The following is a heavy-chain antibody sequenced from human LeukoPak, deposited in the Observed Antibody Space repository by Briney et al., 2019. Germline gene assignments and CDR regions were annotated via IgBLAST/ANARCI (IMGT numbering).Heavy chain of an antibody. Sequence: GGSLRLSCAASGFTLSSYNMKWVRRAPGRGRVWVSSISSSSSYIYYADSVKGRFTSSRDTAKNSLYPQMNSLRAENTAVYYCAVSARSGYYGDYWGQGTLVTVSS. CDR1: GFTLSSYN. V-gene: IGHV3-21*01. CDR2: ISSSSSYI. D-gene: IGHD3-22*01. J-gene: IGHJ4*02. CDR3: AVSARSGYYGDY.